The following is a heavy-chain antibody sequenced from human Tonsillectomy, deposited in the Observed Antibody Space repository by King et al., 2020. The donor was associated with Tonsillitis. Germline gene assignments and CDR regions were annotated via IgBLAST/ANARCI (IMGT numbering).Heavy chain of an antibody. Sequence: VQLVESGGRLIQPGGSLRLSCAASGLTISNNYMSWVRQAPGKGLEWLSVLYRGGSTYYADSVKGRFIISRDISNNTLYLQMNSLRAEDTAVYYCATLSSFDYWGQGTLVPVSS. J-gene: IGHJ4*02. V-gene: IGHV3-53*01. D-gene: IGHD3-16*02. CDR3: ATLSSFDY. CDR1: GLTISNNY. CDR2: LYRGGST.